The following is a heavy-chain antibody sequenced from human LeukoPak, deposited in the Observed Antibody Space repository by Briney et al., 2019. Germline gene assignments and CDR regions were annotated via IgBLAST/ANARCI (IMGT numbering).Heavy chain of an antibody. J-gene: IGHJ5*02. V-gene: IGHV1-18*01. D-gene: IGHD3-22*01. CDR3: ARDGAMGVVVVIPWFDP. CDR1: GYTFTSYG. Sequence: ASVKVSCKASGYTFTSYGISWVRQAPGQGLEWMGWISAYNGNTNYAQKFQGRVTITTDTSKSTAYMELRSLRSDDTAVYYCARDGAMGVVVVIPWFDPWGQGTLVSV. CDR2: ISAYNGNT.